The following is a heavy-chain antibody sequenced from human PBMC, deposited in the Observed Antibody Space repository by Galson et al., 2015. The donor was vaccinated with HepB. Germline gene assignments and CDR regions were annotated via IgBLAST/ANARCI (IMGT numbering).Heavy chain of an antibody. J-gene: IGHJ5*02. CDR1: GFTFGTYS. Sequence: SLRLSCAASGFTFGTYSMNWVRQAPGKGLEWVSSISSSRSYIYYADSVKGRFTISRDNAKNSLYLQMNSLRAEDTAVYYCARDKGIAVAGPTNNRFDPWGQGTLVTVSS. V-gene: IGHV3-21*01. CDR3: ARDKGIAVAGPTNNRFDP. CDR2: ISSSRSYI. D-gene: IGHD6-19*01.